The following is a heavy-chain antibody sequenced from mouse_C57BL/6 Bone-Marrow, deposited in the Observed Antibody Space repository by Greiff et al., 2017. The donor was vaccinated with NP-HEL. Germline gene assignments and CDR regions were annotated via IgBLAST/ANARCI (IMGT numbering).Heavy chain of an antibody. CDR2: IWWDDDK. Sequence: QVTLKVSGPGILQPSQTLSLTCSFSGFSLSTFGMGVGWIRQPSGKGLEWLAHIWWDDDKYYNPALKSRLTISKDTSKNQVFLKIANVDTADTATYYCARIVDYYYGSSYDYYAMDYWGQGTSVTVSS. CDR3: ARIVDYYYGSSYDYYAMDY. D-gene: IGHD1-1*01. J-gene: IGHJ4*01. CDR1: GFSLSTFGMG. V-gene: IGHV8-8*01.